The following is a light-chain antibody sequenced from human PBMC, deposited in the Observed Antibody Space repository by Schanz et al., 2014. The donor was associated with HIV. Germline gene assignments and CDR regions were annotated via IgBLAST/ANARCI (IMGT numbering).Light chain of an antibody. CDR3: QQYNSHSYT. CDR2: AAS. CDR1: QGVSSY. V-gene: IGKV1-9*01. J-gene: IGKJ2*01. Sequence: IQLTQSPSSLSASVGDRVTITCRASQGVSSYLAWYQQKPGKAPKLLIYAASTLQSGVPSRFSGSGSGTEFTLTISSLQPDDFATYYCQQYNSHSYTFGQGTKLEIK.